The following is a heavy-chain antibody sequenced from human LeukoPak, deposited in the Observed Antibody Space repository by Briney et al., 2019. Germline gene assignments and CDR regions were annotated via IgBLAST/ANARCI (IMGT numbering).Heavy chain of an antibody. V-gene: IGHV1-2*04. J-gene: IGHJ6*03. CDR1: GYTFTGYY. D-gene: IGHD4-11*01. CDR3: ARDRAYSTHYYYYMDV. Sequence: ASVKVSCKASGYTFTGYYMHWVRQAPGQGLEWMGWINPNSGGTNYAQKFQGWVTMTRDTSISTAYMELSRLRSDDTAVYYCARDRAYSTHYYYYMDVWGKGTTVTVSS. CDR2: INPNSGGT.